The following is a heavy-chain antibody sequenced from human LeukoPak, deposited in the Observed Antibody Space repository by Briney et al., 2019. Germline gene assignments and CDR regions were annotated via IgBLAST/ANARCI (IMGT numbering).Heavy chain of an antibody. Sequence: GGSLRLSCAASGFTFSSYSMTWVRQAPGKGLVWVSRISSDESNINYADSVKGRFTVSRDNAKNTLYLQMDSLRAEDTAVYYCARKNYDTSGYFDLDYWGQGTLVTVSS. CDR1: GFTFSSYS. V-gene: IGHV3-74*01. D-gene: IGHD3-22*01. CDR2: ISSDESNI. J-gene: IGHJ4*02. CDR3: ARKNYDTSGYFDLDY.